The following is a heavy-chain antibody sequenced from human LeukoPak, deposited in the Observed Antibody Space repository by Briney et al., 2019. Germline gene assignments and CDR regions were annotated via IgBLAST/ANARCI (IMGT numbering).Heavy chain of an antibody. J-gene: IGHJ5*02. D-gene: IGHD4/OR15-4a*01. CDR3: GRGGESDYFDP. CDR2: INPSGGST. V-gene: IGHV1-46*03. CDR1: GYTFTSYH. Sequence: ASVKVSCKASGYTFTSYHIHWVRQAPGQGLEWMGIINPSGGSTTYAQKFQGRVTMTRDRSTRTVYMELSSLRSEDTAVYYCGRGGESDYFDPWGQGTLVTVSS.